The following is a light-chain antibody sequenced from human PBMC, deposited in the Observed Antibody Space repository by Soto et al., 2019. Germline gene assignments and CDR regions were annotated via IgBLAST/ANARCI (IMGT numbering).Light chain of an antibody. CDR3: QKYSSVPV. Sequence: DIQMTQSPTALSASVGDRVTITCRASQDIRNFVAWYQQKPGKAPKLLIYAASTLQSGVPSLFSGSGSGTDFTITINGLQPEDVATYSCQKYSSVPVFGPGTKVEIQ. J-gene: IGKJ3*01. CDR2: AAS. V-gene: IGKV1-27*01. CDR1: QDIRNF.